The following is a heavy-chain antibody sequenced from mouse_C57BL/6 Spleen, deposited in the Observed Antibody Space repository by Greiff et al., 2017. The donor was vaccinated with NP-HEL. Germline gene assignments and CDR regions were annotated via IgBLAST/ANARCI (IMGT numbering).Heavy chain of an antibody. CDR3: ASRSSGYVPVFAY. J-gene: IGHJ3*01. V-gene: IGHV1-61*01. CDR1: GYTFTSYW. D-gene: IGHD3-2*02. CDR2: IYPSDSET. Sequence: QVQLQQPGAELVRPGSSVKLSCKASGYTFTSYWMDWVKQRPGQGLEWIGNIYPSDSETHYNQKFKDKATLTVDKSSSTAYMQLSSLTSEDSAVYYCASRSSGYVPVFAYWGQGTLVTVSA.